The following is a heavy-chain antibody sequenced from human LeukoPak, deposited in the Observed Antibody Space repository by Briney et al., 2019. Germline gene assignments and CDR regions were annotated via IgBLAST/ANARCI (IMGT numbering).Heavy chain of an antibody. CDR1: GFTFSSYG. D-gene: IGHD3-22*01. J-gene: IGHJ4*02. V-gene: IGHV3-30*18. CDR2: ISYDGSNK. CDR3: AKESTTHYYDSSGYYSNVYFDY. Sequence: GGSLRLSCAASGFTFSSYGMHWVRQAPGKGLEWVAVISYDGSNKYYADSVKGRFTISRDNSKNTLYLQMNSLRAEDTAVYYCAKESTTHYYDSSGYYSNVYFDYWGQGTLVTVSS.